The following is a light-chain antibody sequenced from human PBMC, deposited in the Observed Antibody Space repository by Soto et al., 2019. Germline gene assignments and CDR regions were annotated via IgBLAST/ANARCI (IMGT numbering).Light chain of an antibody. J-gene: IGKJ2*01. CDR3: QKYGGSPLYT. V-gene: IGKV3-20*01. CDR1: QSVSNNY. Sequence: EIVLTQSPGTLSLSPGERGTLSCRASQSVSNNYLAWYQRKPGQAPRLLIYGASSRATGIPDRFSGSGSGTDFTLTISRLEPEDFAVYYCQKYGGSPLYTFGQGTKLEIK. CDR2: GAS.